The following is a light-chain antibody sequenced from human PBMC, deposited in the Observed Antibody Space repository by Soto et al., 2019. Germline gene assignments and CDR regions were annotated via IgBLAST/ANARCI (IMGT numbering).Light chain of an antibody. V-gene: IGKV4-1*01. CDR1: QSVLYSSNNKNQ. Sequence: DIVMTQSPDSLAVSLGERATINCRSSQSVLYSSNNKNQLAWYQQKPGQPPKLLIYWASTRESGVPDRFSGSGSGTDFTLTISSLQAEDVAVYYCEQFYSGPFIFGPGTKVDIK. J-gene: IGKJ3*01. CDR2: WAS. CDR3: EQFYSGPFI.